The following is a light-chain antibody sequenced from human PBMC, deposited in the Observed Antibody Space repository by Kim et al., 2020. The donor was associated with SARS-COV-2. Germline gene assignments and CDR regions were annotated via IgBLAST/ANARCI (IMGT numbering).Light chain of an antibody. CDR2: AAS. CDR3: QQSYSTPYS. V-gene: IGKV1-39*01. J-gene: IGKJ2*03. Sequence: DIQMTQSPSPLSASVGDRVTITCRASQSISSYLNWYQQKPGKAPKLLIYAASSLQSGVPSRFSGSGSGTDFTLTISSLQPEDFATYYCQQSYSTPYSFGQGTKPGDQ. CDR1: QSISSY.